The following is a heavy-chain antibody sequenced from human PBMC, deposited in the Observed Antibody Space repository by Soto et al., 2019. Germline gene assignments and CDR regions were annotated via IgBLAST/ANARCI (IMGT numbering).Heavy chain of an antibody. CDR3: ARLTSWSNFDS. J-gene: IGHJ4*02. Sequence: QVQLQESGPGLVKASGTLSLSCAVSGDSLSSSDWWSWVRQPPGKGLEWIGEIYHSGSANYNPSLRSRVTMSVDESNNQFSLRLSSMTAADTAIYYCARLTSWSNFDSWGQGTLVTVSS. D-gene: IGHD2-2*01. V-gene: IGHV4-4*02. CDR1: GDSLSSSDW. CDR2: IYHSGSA.